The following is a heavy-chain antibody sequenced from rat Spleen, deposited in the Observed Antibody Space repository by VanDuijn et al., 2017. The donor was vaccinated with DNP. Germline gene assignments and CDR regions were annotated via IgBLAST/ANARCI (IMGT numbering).Heavy chain of an antibody. CDR2: ISYDGSST. D-gene: IGHD5-1*01. J-gene: IGHJ2*01. Sequence: EVQLVESGGGLVQPGRSLKLSCAASGFTFGNYGLAWVRQTPTNGLEWVATISYDGSSTYYRDSVKGRFTISRDNARNTLYLQMNSLRSEDTATYYCARLGGDWGQGVMVTVSS. CDR1: GFTFGNYG. CDR3: ARLGGD. V-gene: IGHV5-29*01.